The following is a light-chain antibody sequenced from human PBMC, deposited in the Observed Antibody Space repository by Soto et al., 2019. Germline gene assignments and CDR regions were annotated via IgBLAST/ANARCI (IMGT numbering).Light chain of an antibody. CDR1: SSDVGSYNP. J-gene: IGLJ3*02. Sequence: QSALTQPASVSGSPGQSITISCSGSSSDVGSYNPVSWYQQHPGKAPKLLIYGDNERPSGSSDRFSGSRSGNTASLTISGLQAEDEADYYCCSYAGSDSVLFGGGTKLTVL. CDR2: GDN. CDR3: CSYAGSDSVL. V-gene: IGLV2-23*01.